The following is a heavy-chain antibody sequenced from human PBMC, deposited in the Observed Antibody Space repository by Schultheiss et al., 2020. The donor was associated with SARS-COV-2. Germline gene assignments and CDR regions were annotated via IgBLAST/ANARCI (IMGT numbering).Heavy chain of an antibody. V-gene: IGHV3-33*01. D-gene: IGHD6-19*01. CDR1: GFTFSSYG. CDR3: ARETSGWYGLLDY. CDR2: IWYDGSNK. J-gene: IGHJ4*02. Sequence: GGSLRLSCAVSGFTFSSYGMHWVRQAPGKGLEWVAVIWYDGSNKYYADSVKGRFTISRDNSKNTLYLEMNSLRAEDTAVYYCARETSGWYGLLDYWGQGTLVTVSS.